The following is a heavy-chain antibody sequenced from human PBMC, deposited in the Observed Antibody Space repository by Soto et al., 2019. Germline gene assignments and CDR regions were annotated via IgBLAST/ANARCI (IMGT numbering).Heavy chain of an antibody. V-gene: IGHV3-23*01. J-gene: IGHJ4*02. CDR2: ISGSGDST. D-gene: IGHD5-12*01. CDR3: AKSPRRGYEPPWDY. CDR1: GFTFSTDA. Sequence: EVQLLESGGGLVQPGGSLRLSCAASGFTFSTDALNWVGQAPGKGLEWVSGISGSGDSTYYADSVKGRFTISRDNSKNTLYLQMKYVRVEDTAVYYCAKSPRRGYEPPWDYWGQGTLVTVSS.